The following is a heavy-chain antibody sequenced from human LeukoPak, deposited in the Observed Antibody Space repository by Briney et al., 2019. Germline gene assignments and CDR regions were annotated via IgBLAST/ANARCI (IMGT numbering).Heavy chain of an antibody. CDR3: ARDRHTTTVTGAFDI. J-gene: IGHJ3*02. CDR2: ITHSGST. Sequence: SETLSLTCAVYGGSFSNYYWSWIRQSPGKGLEWIGEITHSGSTNYNPSLKSRVTISVDTSKNQFSLKLSSVTAADTAVYYCARDRHTTTVTGAFDIWGQGTMVTVSS. V-gene: IGHV4-34*01. D-gene: IGHD4-17*01. CDR1: GGSFSNYY.